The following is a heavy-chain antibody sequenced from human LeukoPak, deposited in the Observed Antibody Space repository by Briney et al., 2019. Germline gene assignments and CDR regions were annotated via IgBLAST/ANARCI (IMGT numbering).Heavy chain of an antibody. V-gene: IGHV4-4*07. CDR2: ISTTGNT. Sequence: SETLSLTCTVSGDSISSYYWSWIRQRAGKGLEWIGRISTTGNTNYNPSLKSRVTISADKSNNQFSLQLSSVTAADTAVYYCARVPPRAAMVYFDYWGQGTLVTVSS. D-gene: IGHD5-18*01. J-gene: IGHJ4*02. CDR3: ARVPPRAAMVYFDY. CDR1: GDSISSYY.